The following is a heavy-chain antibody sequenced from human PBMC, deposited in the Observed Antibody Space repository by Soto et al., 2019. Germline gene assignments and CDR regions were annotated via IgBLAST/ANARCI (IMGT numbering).Heavy chain of an antibody. D-gene: IGHD2-2*02. J-gene: IGHJ6*02. Sequence: QVQLVQSGAEVKKPGSSVKVSCKASGGTFSSYAISWVRQAPGQGLEWMGGIIPIFGTANYAQKFQGRVTITAEKSTSTAYMELSSLRSEDTAVYYCARDCSSTSCYTTHYYYYGMDVWGQGTTVTVSS. CDR1: GGTFSSYA. V-gene: IGHV1-69*06. CDR3: ARDCSSTSCYTTHYYYYGMDV. CDR2: IIPIFGTA.